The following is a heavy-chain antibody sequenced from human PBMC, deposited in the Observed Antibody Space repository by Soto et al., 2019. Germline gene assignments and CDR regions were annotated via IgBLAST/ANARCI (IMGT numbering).Heavy chain of an antibody. CDR3: ARDRSTSPYAFDI. CDR2: IYSGGST. V-gene: IGHV3-53*01. D-gene: IGHD2-2*01. Sequence: QPGGSLRLSCAASGFTVSSNYMSWVRQAPGKGLEWVSVIYSGGSTYYADSVKGRFTISRDNSKNTLYLQMNSLRAEDTAVYYCARDRSTSPYAFDIWGQGTMVTVSS. CDR1: GFTVSSNY. J-gene: IGHJ3*02.